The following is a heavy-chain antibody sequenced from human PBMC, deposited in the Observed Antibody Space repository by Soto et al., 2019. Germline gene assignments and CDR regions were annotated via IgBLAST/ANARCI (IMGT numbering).Heavy chain of an antibody. V-gene: IGHV1-24*01. CDR2: FDPEDGET. Sequence: AASVKVSCKVSGYTLTELSMHWVRQAPGKGLEWMGGFDPEDGETIYAQKFQGRVTMTEDTSTDTAYMELSSLRSEDTAVYYCATVTRYYYDSSGYPQIAAFDIWGQGTMVTVSS. D-gene: IGHD3-22*01. J-gene: IGHJ3*02. CDR3: ATVTRYYYDSSGYPQIAAFDI. CDR1: GYTLTELS.